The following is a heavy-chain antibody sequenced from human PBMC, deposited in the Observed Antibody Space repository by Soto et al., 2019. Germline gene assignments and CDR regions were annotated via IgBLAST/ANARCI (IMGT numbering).Heavy chain of an antibody. CDR3: AKPKYGDYVHYFDY. Sequence: EVQLLESGGGLVQPGGYLRLSCAASGFTFSSYAMSWVRQAPGKGLEWVSAISGSGGSTYYADAVKGRFTISRDNSKNTLYLQMNSLRAEDTAVYYCAKPKYGDYVHYFDYWGQGTLVTVSS. CDR1: GFTFSSYA. J-gene: IGHJ4*02. D-gene: IGHD4-17*01. V-gene: IGHV3-23*01. CDR2: ISGSGGST.